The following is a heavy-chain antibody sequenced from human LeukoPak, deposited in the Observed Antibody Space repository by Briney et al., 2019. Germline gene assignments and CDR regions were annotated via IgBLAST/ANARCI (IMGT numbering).Heavy chain of an antibody. V-gene: IGHV3-74*01. J-gene: IGHJ4*02. Sequence: GGSLRLSCAASGLTFSSHWMHWVRLAPGKGLVWVSRITNDGSSTTYADSVKGRFFISRDNSKNALSLQLNSLRPEDTALYYCAKHFCTGLDCSLFDSWGQGTLVTVSS. CDR3: AKHFCTGLDCSLFDS. CDR1: GLTFSSHW. D-gene: IGHD3/OR15-3a*01. CDR2: ITNDGSST.